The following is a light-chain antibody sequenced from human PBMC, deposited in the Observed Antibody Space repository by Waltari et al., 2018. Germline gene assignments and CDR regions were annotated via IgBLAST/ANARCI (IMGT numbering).Light chain of an antibody. CDR3: QHRSNWPA. J-gene: IGKJ5*01. V-gene: IGKV3-11*01. Sequence: EIVLTQSPATLSLSPGERATLSCRASESLGRYLAWYQQKPGQAPRLLIYDASNRATGIPVRFTGSGSGTDFTLAISSLETDDFALYYCQHRSNWPAFGQGTRLEIK. CDR1: ESLGRY. CDR2: DAS.